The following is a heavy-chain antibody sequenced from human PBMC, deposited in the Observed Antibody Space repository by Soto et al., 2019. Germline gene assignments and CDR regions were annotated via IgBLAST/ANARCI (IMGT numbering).Heavy chain of an antibody. CDR1: GFTFSSYS. Sequence: EVQLVESGGGLVKPGGSLRLSCAASGFTFSSYSMNWVRQAPGKGLEWVSSISSSSSYIYYADSVKGRFTISRDNAKNSLYLQMNSLRAEDTAVYYCARPSLAAPTGLDYWGQGTLVTVSS. CDR2: ISSSSSYI. D-gene: IGHD6-6*01. V-gene: IGHV3-21*01. J-gene: IGHJ4*02. CDR3: ARPSLAAPTGLDY.